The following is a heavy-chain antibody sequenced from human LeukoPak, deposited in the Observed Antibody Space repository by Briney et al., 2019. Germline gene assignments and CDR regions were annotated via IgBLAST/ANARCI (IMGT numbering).Heavy chain of an antibody. Sequence: PGGSLRLSCAASGFTFTNYAMSWVRQAPGKGLEWVSAISGSGGSTYYADSVKGRFTISRDNSKNTLYLQMNSLRAEDTAVYYCAKVSDGWSCFTHYYYYMDVWGKGTTVTVSS. D-gene: IGHD3-3*01. CDR1: GFTFTNYA. CDR2: ISGSGGST. V-gene: IGHV3-23*01. CDR3: AKVSDGWSCFTHYYYYMDV. J-gene: IGHJ6*03.